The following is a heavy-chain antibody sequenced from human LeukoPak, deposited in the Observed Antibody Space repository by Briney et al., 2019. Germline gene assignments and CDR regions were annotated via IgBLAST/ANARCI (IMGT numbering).Heavy chain of an antibody. CDR3: ARDSRTYYYGSGSYYKVGRLDF. V-gene: IGHV1-69*13. CDR1: GGTFSSYA. CDR2: FIPVFERS. Sequence: SVKVSCKASGGTFSSYAISWVRQAPGQGLEWVGGFIPVFERSTYAQKFQGRVTMTADESTNTAYMELSSLTSEDTAVYYCARDSRTYYYGSGSYYKVGRLDFWGQGTLVTVSS. J-gene: IGHJ4*02. D-gene: IGHD3-10*01.